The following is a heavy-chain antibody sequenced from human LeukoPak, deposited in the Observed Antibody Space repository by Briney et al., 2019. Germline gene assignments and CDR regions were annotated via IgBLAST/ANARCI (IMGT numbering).Heavy chain of an antibody. CDR2: IYYSGST. V-gene: IGHV4-30-4*08. CDR3: ARHCSSPSCYLGYFDY. Sequence: SQTLSLTCTVSGGSISSGHYYWSWIRQPPGKGLEWIGYIYYSGSTYYNPSLKSRVTISVDTSKNQFSLELSSVTAADTAVYYCARHCSSPSCYLGYFDYWGQGTLVTVSS. CDR1: GGSISSGHYY. J-gene: IGHJ4*02. D-gene: IGHD2-2*01.